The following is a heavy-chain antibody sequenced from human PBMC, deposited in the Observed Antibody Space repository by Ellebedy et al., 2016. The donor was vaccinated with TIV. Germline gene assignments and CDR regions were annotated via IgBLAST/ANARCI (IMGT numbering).Heavy chain of an antibody. V-gene: IGHV4-59*01. J-gene: IGHJ4*02. CDR1: GGSISRFY. CDR2: IYYNGST. CDR3: AREGSSSSGFDY. D-gene: IGHD6-6*01. Sequence: MPGGSLRLSCTASGGSISRFYWSWIRQPPGKRLEWIRDIYYNGSTNYNPSLQSRVTISVDTSKKQFSLKLTSVTAADTAVYFCAREGSSSSGFDYWGQGTLVTVSS.